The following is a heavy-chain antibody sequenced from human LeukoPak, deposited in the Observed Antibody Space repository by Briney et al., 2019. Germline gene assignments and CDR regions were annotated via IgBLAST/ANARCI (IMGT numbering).Heavy chain of an antibody. CDR2: ISYDGSNK. CDR3: ARDDY. Sequence: GGSLRLSCAASGFTFSSYAMHWVRQAPGKGLEWVAVISYDGSNKYYADSVKGRFTISRDNSKNTLYLQMNSLRAEDTAVYYCARDDYWGQGTLVTVSS. CDR1: GFTFSSYA. J-gene: IGHJ4*02. V-gene: IGHV3-30*04.